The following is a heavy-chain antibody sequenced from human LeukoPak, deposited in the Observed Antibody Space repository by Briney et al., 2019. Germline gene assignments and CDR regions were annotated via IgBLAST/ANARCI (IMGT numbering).Heavy chain of an antibody. CDR1: GGSISSYY. CDR2: IYYSGST. D-gene: IGHD6-13*01. CDR3: ARESSSSWYGNWFDP. V-gene: IGHV4-59*01. Sequence: SETLSLTCTVPGGSISSYYWSWIRQPPGKGLEWIGYIYYSGSTNYNPSLKSRVTISVDTSKNQLSLKLSSVTAADTAVYYCARESSSSWYGNWFDPWGQGTLVTVSS. J-gene: IGHJ5*02.